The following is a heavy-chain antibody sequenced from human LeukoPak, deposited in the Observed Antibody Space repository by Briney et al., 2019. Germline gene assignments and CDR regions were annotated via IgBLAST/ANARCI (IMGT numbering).Heavy chain of an antibody. CDR1: GYIFSTYD. CDR3: ARDHSNWNYAPDF. Sequence: GASVKVSCKPSGYIFSTYDISWVRQAPGQGLQWLGWISASNGNTNYAQKFRDRVTMSTDTSTGTAYLDVRSLTSDDTAVYYCARDHSNWNYAPDFWGQGTLVIVSS. D-gene: IGHD1-7*01. J-gene: IGHJ4*02. CDR2: ISASNGNT. V-gene: IGHV1-18*01.